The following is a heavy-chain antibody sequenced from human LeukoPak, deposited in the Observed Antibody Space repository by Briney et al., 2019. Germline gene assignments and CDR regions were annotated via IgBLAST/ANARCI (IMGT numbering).Heavy chain of an antibody. CDR3: VRDNPRCCGVVSANLDDL. V-gene: IGHV3-48*01. CDR1: GFIFGRDS. D-gene: IGHD2-21*02. J-gene: IGHJ5*02. Sequence: GGSLRLSCAASGFIFGRDSMNWVRQAPGRGLEWISYISRDSDIRYYADSVRGRFHISRDNARNSLYLQMNSLRADDTAMYYCVRDNPRCCGVVSANLDDLWGQGTLVTVSS. CDR2: ISRDSDIR.